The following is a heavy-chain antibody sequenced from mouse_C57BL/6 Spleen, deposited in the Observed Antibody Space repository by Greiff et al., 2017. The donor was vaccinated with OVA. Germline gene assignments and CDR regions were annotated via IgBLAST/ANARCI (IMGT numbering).Heavy chain of an antibody. Sequence: VQLPQSGAELVRPGASVTLSCKASGYTFTDYEMHWVKQTPVHGLEWIGAIDPETGGTAYNQKFKGKAILTADKSSSTAYMELRSLTSEDSAVYYCTREGTGERYFDVWGTGTTVTVSS. CDR1: GYTFTDYE. CDR3: TREGTGERYFDV. CDR2: IDPETGGT. D-gene: IGHD4-1*01. J-gene: IGHJ1*03. V-gene: IGHV1-15*01.